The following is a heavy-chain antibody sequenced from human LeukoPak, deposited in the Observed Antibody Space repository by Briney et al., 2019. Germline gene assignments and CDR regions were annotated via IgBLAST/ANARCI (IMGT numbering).Heavy chain of an antibody. CDR1: GGSISSYY. Sequence: PSETLSLTCTVSGGSISSYYWSWIRQPPGKGLEWIGYIYTSGSTNYNPSLKSRVTISVDTSKNQFSLKLSSVTAADAAVYYCARFQPYYDSSGYYYLGNAFDIWGQGTMVTVSS. J-gene: IGHJ3*02. D-gene: IGHD3-22*01. CDR2: IYTSGST. CDR3: ARFQPYYDSSGYYYLGNAFDI. V-gene: IGHV4-4*09.